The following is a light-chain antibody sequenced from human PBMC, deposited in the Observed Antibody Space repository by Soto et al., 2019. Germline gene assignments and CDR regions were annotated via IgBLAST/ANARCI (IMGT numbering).Light chain of an antibody. V-gene: IGKV2-30*02. CDR1: RSLVHTNGNTY. J-gene: IGKJ1*01. CDR3: MQAIHWPWT. CDR2: MVS. Sequence: DVVMTQSPLSLPVIFGQPASISCRSSRSLVHTNGNTYLNWFQQRPGQSPRRLIYMVSNRDSGVPDRFGGSGSGSDFTLKISRVEADDVGVYFCMQAIHWPWTFGQGTKVDVK.